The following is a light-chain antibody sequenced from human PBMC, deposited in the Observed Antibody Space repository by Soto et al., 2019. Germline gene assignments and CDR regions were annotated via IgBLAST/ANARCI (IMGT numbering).Light chain of an antibody. CDR1: QSVSSN. CDR2: GAS. J-gene: IGKJ1*01. Sequence: EIVMTQSPATLSVSPGERATLSCRASQSVSSNLAWYQQKPGQAPRLLIYGASTRATGIPARFSGSGSGTEFTLTISGLQAADFATYYCLQHDSYPWTFGQGTKVEIK. CDR3: LQHDSYPWT. V-gene: IGKV3-15*01.